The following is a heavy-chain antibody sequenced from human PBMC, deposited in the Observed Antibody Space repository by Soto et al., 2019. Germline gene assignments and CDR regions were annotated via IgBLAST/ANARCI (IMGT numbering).Heavy chain of an antibody. Sequence: ASVKVSCKASGYTFTSYGISWVRQAPGQGLEWMGWISAYNGNTNYAQKLQGRVTVTTDTSTSTAYMELRSLRSDDTAVYYCARDSPSSDYYDLRPPFYYYYYGMDVWGQGTTVTVSS. CDR3: ARDSPSSDYYDLRPPFYYYYYGMDV. J-gene: IGHJ6*02. V-gene: IGHV1-18*01. D-gene: IGHD3-22*01. CDR1: GYTFTSYG. CDR2: ISAYNGNT.